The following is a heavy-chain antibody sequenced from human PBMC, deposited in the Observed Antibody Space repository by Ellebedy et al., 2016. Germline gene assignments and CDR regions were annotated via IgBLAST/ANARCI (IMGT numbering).Heavy chain of an antibody. J-gene: IGHJ4*02. D-gene: IGHD4-17*01. CDR3: ARAAFVWGDDYGDYQFDY. V-gene: IGHV4-38-2*02. Sequence: SETLSLTXTVSGYSISSGYYWGWIRQPPGKGLEWIGSIYHSGSTYYNPSLKSRVTISVDTSKNQFSLKLSSVTAADTAVYYCARAAFVWGDDYGDYQFDYWGQGTLVTVSS. CDR2: IYHSGST. CDR1: GYSISSGYY.